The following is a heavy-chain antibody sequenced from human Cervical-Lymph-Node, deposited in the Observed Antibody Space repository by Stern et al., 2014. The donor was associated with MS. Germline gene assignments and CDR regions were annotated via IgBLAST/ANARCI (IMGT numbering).Heavy chain of an antibody. V-gene: IGHV1-3*01. J-gene: IGHJ5*01. CDR3: AREHDFWSGYAFDS. D-gene: IGHD3-3*01. Sequence: QVQLVQSGAEVQKPGASVKVSCKASGYTFSSYAIQWVRQAPGQRLEWMGWINAGNGNTKYSQKFQGRVTITSDTSASTAYMELSSLRSEDTAVYYCAREHDFWSGYAFDSWGQGTLVTVSS. CDR1: GYTFSSYA. CDR2: INAGNGNT.